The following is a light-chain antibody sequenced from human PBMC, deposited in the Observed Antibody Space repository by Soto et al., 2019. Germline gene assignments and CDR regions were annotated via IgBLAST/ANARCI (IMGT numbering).Light chain of an antibody. CDR1: SGHSSYA. Sequence: QSVLTQSPSASASLGASVKLTCTLSSGHSSYAIAWHQQQPEKGPRYLMKLNSDGSHSKGDGIPDRFSGSSSGAERYLTISSLRSEDEADYYCQTWGTARVFGGGTKLTVL. CDR2: LNSDGSH. CDR3: QTWGTARV. J-gene: IGLJ3*02. V-gene: IGLV4-69*01.